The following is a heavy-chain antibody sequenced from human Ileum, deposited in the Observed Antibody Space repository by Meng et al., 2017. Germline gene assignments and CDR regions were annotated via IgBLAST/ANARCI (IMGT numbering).Heavy chain of an antibody. J-gene: IGHJ4*02. D-gene: IGHD1/OR15-1a*01. CDR2: INSSGSDI. V-gene: IGHV3-11*04. Sequence: GESLKISCAASGFTFSGPYMSWIRQAPGKGLEWLSYINSSGSDIKYADSVKGRFTISRDNAKNSLYLQMDSLRGEDTAVYYCVRGTKDGGSCWGQGTLVTVSS. CDR3: VRGTKDGGSC. CDR1: GFTFSGPY.